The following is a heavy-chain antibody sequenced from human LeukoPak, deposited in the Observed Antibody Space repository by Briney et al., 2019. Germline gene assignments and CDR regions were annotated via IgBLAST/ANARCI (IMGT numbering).Heavy chain of an antibody. CDR3: ARAPSEIGGYYPEYFRH. CDR2: IKSDGST. V-gene: IGHV3-74*01. J-gene: IGHJ1*01. CDR1: GFTFSTYW. Sequence: GGSLRPSCAASGFTFSTYWMHWVRQAPGKGLVWVSRIKSDGSTNYADSVKGRFTISRDNANNTLSLQMNSLRPEDTGVYYCARAPSEIGGYYPEYFRHWGQGTLVTVSS. D-gene: IGHD3-22*01.